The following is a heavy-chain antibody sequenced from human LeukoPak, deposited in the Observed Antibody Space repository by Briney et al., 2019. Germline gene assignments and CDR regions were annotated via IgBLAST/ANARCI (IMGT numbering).Heavy chain of an antibody. CDR3: ARRMVDRLIVVVVAATIDY. CDR1: GFTFSSYA. V-gene: IGHV3-23*01. Sequence: GGSLRLSCAASGFTFSSYAMRWVRQAPGKGLEWVSAISGSGGSTYYADSLKGRFTISRDNSKNTLYLQMNSLRAEDTAVYYCARRMVDRLIVVVVAATIDYWGQGTLVTVSS. CDR2: ISGSGGST. J-gene: IGHJ4*02. D-gene: IGHD2-15*01.